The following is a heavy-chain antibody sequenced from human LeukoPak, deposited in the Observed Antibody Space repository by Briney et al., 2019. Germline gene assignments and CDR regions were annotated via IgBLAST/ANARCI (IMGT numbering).Heavy chain of an antibody. V-gene: IGHV4-34*01. CDR3: VRGKEGIAAARLLYYFDY. CDR1: GGSFSGYY. D-gene: IGHD6-13*01. CDR2: INHSGST. Sequence: KPSETLSLTCAVYGGSFSGYYWSWIRQPPGKGLEWIGEINHSGSTNYNPSLKSRVTISVDTSKNQFSLKLSSVTAADTAVYYCVRGKEGIAAARLLYYFDYWGQGTLVTVSS. J-gene: IGHJ4*02.